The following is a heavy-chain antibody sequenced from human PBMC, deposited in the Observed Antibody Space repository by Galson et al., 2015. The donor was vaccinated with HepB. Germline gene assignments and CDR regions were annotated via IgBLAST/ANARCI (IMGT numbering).Heavy chain of an antibody. CDR3: AVVGYSSGWYSIDY. D-gene: IGHD6-19*01. CDR1: GFTFSSYA. Sequence: SLRLSCAASGFTFSSYAMSWVHQAPGKGLEWVSAISGSGGSTYYADSVKGRFTISRDNSKNTLYLQMNRLRAEDTAVYYCAVVGYSSGWYSIDYWGQGTLVTVSS. CDR2: ISGSGGST. V-gene: IGHV3-23*01. J-gene: IGHJ4*02.